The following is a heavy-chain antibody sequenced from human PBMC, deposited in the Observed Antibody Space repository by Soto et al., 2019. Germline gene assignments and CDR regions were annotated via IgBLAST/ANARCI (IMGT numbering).Heavy chain of an antibody. CDR2: IYDGGST. J-gene: IGHJ6*02. CDR3: ARHRKELGGYYYYGMDV. V-gene: IGHV4-39*01. CDR1: GGSISNVNYC. D-gene: IGHD7-27*01. Sequence: SETLSLTCTVSGGSISNVNYCWSWIRQSPDKGLEWIGHIYDGGSTYNNPSLRSRLTISVDTSKNKFSLKLSSVTAADTALYYCARHRKELGGYYYYGMDVWGQGTTVTVS.